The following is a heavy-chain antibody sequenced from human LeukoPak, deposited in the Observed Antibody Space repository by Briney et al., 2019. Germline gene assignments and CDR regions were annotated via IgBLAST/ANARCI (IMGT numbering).Heavy chain of an antibody. V-gene: IGHV1-58*02. J-gene: IGHJ3*02. Sequence: GASVKVSCKASGFTFTSSAMQWVRQARGQRLEWIGWIVVGSGNTNYAQKFQERVTTTRDMSTSTAYMELSSLRSEDTAVYYCAASVVEDSFDIWGQGTMVTVSS. CDR1: GFTFTSSA. D-gene: IGHD4-23*01. CDR3: AASVVEDSFDI. CDR2: IVVGSGNT.